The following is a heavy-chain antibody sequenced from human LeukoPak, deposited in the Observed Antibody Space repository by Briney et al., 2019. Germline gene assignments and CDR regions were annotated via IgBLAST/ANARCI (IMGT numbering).Heavy chain of an antibody. CDR2: IYTSGST. Sequence: PSQTLSLTCTVSGGSISSGSYCWSCIRQPAGKGLEYIGRIYTSGSTNYSPSLKSRVTISVDTSKNQFSLKLSSVTAADTAVYYCAREAPFHYFDYWGQGTLVTVSS. J-gene: IGHJ4*02. CDR1: GGSISSGSYC. CDR3: AREAPFHYFDY. V-gene: IGHV4-61*02.